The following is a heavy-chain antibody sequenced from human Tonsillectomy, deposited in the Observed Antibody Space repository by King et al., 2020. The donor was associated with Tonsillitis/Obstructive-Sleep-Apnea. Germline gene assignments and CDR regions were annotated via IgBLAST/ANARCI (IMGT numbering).Heavy chain of an antibody. CDR3: ARDPHCSSTSCYYAFDI. J-gene: IGHJ3*02. Sequence: QLQESGPGLVKPSETLSLTCTVSGGSISSYYWSWIRQPPGKGLEWIGYIYYSGSTNYNPSLKSRVTISVDTSKNQFSLKLSSVTAADTAVYYCARDPHCSSTSCYYAFDIWGQGTMVTVSS. D-gene: IGHD2-2*01. CDR1: GGSISSYY. V-gene: IGHV4-59*01. CDR2: IYYSGST.